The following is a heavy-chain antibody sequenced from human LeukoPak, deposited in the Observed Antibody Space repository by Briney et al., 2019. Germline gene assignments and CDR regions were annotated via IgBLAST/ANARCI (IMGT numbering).Heavy chain of an antibody. V-gene: IGHV4-61*02. D-gene: IGHD2-2*01. CDR2: IYTSGST. CDR3: ARAPGYCSTTSCEYYYYMDV. Sequence: SETLSLTCTVSGGSISSGSYYWSWIRQPAGKGLEWIGRIYTSGSTNYNPSLKSRVTISVDTSKNQFSLEVSSVTAADTAVYYCARAPGYCSTTSCEYYYYMDVWGKGTTVTVSS. J-gene: IGHJ6*03. CDR1: GGSISSGSYY.